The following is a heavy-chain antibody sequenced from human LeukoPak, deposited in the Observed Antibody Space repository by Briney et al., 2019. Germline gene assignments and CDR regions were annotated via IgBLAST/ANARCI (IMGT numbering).Heavy chain of an antibody. J-gene: IGHJ4*02. CDR1: GFTFSSYG. Sequence: GRSLRLSCAASGFTFSSYGMHWVRQAPGKGLEWVAVISYDGSNKYYADSVKGRFTISRDNSKNTLYLQMNSLRAEDTAVYYCARERRSGSYVHYFDYWGQGTLVTVSS. CDR2: ISYDGSNK. CDR3: ARERRSGSYVHYFDY. V-gene: IGHV3-30*03. D-gene: IGHD1-26*01.